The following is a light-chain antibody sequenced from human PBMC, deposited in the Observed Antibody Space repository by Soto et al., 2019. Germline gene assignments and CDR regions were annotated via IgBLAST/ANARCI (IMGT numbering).Light chain of an antibody. Sequence: EIVLTQSPATLSLSPGERATLSCKTSQGVGNYLAWYQHKPGQAPKLLIYDASNRATGIPARFSGSGSGTDFTLTISTLAPEGFAVYYCQHRSDWPQLSFGGGTKVEIK. CDR1: QGVGNY. CDR2: DAS. CDR3: QHRSDWPQLS. V-gene: IGKV3-11*01. J-gene: IGKJ4*01.